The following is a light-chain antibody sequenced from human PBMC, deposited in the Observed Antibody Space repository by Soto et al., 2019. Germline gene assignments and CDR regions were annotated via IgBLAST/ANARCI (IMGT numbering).Light chain of an antibody. CDR1: SSNIGAGYD. J-gene: IGLJ1*01. CDR3: QSYDSSRSPLYV. CDR2: ANN. V-gene: IGLV1-40*01. Sequence: QSVLTQPPSVSGAPGQRVSISCTGSSSNIGAGYDVHWYQHLPGTAPKLLIYANNNRPSGVPDRFSGSKSGTSASLAITGLQAEDEADYYCQSYDSSRSPLYVFGTGTKVTVL.